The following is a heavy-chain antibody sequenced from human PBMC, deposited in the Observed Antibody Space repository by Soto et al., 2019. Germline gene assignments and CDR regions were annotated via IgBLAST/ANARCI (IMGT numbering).Heavy chain of an antibody. J-gene: IGHJ5*02. D-gene: IGHD4-17*01. CDR2: IYYSGST. CDR1: GGSISSGDHY. CDR3: ARGDDYGGNSGFWFDP. Sequence: QVQLQESGPGLVKPSQTLSLTCTVSGGSISSGDHYWSWIRQPPGKGLEWIGYIYYSGSTYYNPYLKSRVTISVDTSKNQFSLKLSSVTAADTAVYYCARGDDYGGNSGFWFDPWGQGTLVTVSS. V-gene: IGHV4-30-4*01.